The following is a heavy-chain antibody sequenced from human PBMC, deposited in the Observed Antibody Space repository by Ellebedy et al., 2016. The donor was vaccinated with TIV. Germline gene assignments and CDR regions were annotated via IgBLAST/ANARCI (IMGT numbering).Heavy chain of an antibody. J-gene: IGHJ6*02. Sequence: AASVKVSCKVSGYTLTDLSMHWVRQAPGKGLEWMGGFDPEDGETIYAQKFQGRVTMTEDTSTDTAYMELSSLRSEDTAVYYCATSRSLAYYYDSSGYYRDSYYYYGMDVWGQGTTVTVSS. D-gene: IGHD3-22*01. CDR1: GYTLTDLS. V-gene: IGHV1-24*01. CDR3: ATSRSLAYYYDSSGYYRDSYYYYGMDV. CDR2: FDPEDGET.